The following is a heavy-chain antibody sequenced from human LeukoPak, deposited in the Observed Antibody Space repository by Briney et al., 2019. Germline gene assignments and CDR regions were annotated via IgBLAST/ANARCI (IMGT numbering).Heavy chain of an antibody. J-gene: IGHJ4*02. D-gene: IGHD5-24*01. CDR1: GFTFSSYA. CDR2: ISGSGGST. Sequence: PGGSLRLSCAASGFTFSSYAMSWVRQAPGKGLEWVSAISGSGGSTYYADSVKGRFTISRDNSKNTPYLQMNSLRAEDTAVYYCAKGEMATITLWDYWGQGTLVTVSS. CDR3: AKGEMATITLWDY. V-gene: IGHV3-23*01.